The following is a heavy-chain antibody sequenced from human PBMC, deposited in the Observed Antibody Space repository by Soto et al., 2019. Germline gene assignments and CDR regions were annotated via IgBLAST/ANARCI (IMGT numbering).Heavy chain of an antibody. CDR2: IIPIFGTA. J-gene: IGHJ6*02. D-gene: IGHD2-15*01. CDR1: GGTFSSYA. Sequence: QVQLVQSGAEVKKPGSSVKVSCKASGGTFSSYAISWVRQAPGQGLEWMGGIIPIFGTANYAQKFQGRVTITADESTSTAYMEQSSMRSEDTAVYYCASAVIYCSGGSCYPDYYYYYGMDVWGQGTTVTVSS. CDR3: ASAVIYCSGGSCYPDYYYYYGMDV. V-gene: IGHV1-69*01.